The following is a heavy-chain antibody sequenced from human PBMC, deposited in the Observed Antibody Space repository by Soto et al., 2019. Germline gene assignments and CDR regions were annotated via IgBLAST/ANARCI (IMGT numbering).Heavy chain of an antibody. Sequence: QVHLVESGGGVVQPGRSLRLSCAASGFTFNDYVIHCVRQAAGKGLEWVASMTYDGATEYYADSVKGRFTVSRDNSKRTLSLQMNSLRPEDTAVYYCARVRLSIAVNDALDVWGQGTTVTVTS. J-gene: IGHJ3*01. CDR2: MTYDGATE. CDR1: GFTFNDYV. V-gene: IGHV3-30*14. D-gene: IGHD3-3*02. CDR3: ARVRLSIAVNDALDV.